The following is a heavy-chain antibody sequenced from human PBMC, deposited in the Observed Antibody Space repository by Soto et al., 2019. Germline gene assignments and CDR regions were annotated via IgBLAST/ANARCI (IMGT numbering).Heavy chain of an antibody. V-gene: IGHV2-5*02. CDR1: GFSLSTSAVG. CDR2: IFWDDDK. J-gene: IGHJ4*02. CDR3: VHRGRREGFRVLVGGSLDY. D-gene: IGHD3-10*01. Sequence: QITLKESGPTLGKPTQTLTLTCTFSGFSLSTSAVGVGWIRQTPGKALEWRALIFWDDDKRYIPSLKNRLTIHKDTSKDEVVLTMTDMDPVDTATYYCVHRGRREGFRVLVGGSLDYWGQGTLVTVSS.